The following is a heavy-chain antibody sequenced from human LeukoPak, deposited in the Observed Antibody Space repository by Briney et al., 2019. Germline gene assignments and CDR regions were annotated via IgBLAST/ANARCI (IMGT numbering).Heavy chain of an antibody. CDR3: AKDRGISGWYFDY. CDR2: ISGSGGST. J-gene: IGHJ4*02. Sequence: GGSLRLSCAASGFTFTSYAMGWVRQAPGKGLERVSAISGSGGSTFYADSVKGRFTISRDNSKNTLYLQMNSLRGEDTAVYYCAKDRGISGWYFDYWGQGTLVTVSS. D-gene: IGHD6-19*01. CDR1: GFTFTSYA. V-gene: IGHV3-23*01.